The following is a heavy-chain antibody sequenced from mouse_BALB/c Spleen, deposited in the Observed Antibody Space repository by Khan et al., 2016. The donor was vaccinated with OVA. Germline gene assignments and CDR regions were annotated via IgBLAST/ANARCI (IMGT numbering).Heavy chain of an antibody. J-gene: IGHJ3*01. CDR3: ARKDYYDYDPFPY. V-gene: IGHV3-2*02. CDR1: GYSITSEYA. Sequence: EVQLVESGPGLVKPSQSLSLTCTVTGYSITSEYAWNWIRQFPGNKLEWMGYINYSGNTRFNSSLKSRTSITRDTSKNQFFLQLNSVTTEDTATYYCARKDYYDYDPFPYWGQGTLVTVSA. D-gene: IGHD2-4*01. CDR2: INYSGNT.